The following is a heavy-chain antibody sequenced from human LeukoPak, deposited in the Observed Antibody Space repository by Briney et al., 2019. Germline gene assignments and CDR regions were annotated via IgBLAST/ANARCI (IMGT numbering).Heavy chain of an antibody. CDR1: GFTFSTYW. CDR2: ISSDGANA. Sequence: GGSLRLSCAASGFTFSTYWMHWVRQVPGKGLVWVSRISSDGANANYADSVKGRFTISRDNAKNTLYLQMNSLRGEDTAVYYCARGVYSASHGPPWGQGTLVTVSS. V-gene: IGHV3-74*01. J-gene: IGHJ5*02. CDR3: ARGVYSASHGPP. D-gene: IGHD1-26*01.